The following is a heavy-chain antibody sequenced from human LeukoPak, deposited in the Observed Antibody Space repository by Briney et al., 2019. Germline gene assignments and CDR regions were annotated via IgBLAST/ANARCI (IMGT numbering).Heavy chain of an antibody. CDR2: MYSSGTT. CDR1: GFTVSSNF. J-gene: IGHJ4*02. D-gene: IGHD7-27*01. V-gene: IGHV3-66*01. CDR3: ARGVALGY. Sequence: GGSLRLSCAASGFTVSSNFMSWVRQAPGKGLEWVSIMYSSGTTYYADSVKGRFTISRDNAKNTLYLQMNSLRVEDTAVYYCARGVALGYWGQGTLVTVSS.